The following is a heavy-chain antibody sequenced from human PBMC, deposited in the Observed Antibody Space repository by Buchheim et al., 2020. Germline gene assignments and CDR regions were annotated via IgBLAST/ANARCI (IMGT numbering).Heavy chain of an antibody. Sequence: QVQLQESGPGLVKPSQTLSLTCTVSGGSISSGGYYWSWIRQHPGKGLEWIGYIYYSGSTYYNPSLKSRVTISVDTSKNQFSLKLSSVTAADTAVYYCARDGTPDVVVPAAIPEWNDYWGQGTL. CDR1: GGSISSGGYY. CDR3: ARDGTPDVVVPAAIPEWNDY. J-gene: IGHJ4*02. V-gene: IGHV4-31*03. D-gene: IGHD2-2*02. CDR2: IYYSGST.